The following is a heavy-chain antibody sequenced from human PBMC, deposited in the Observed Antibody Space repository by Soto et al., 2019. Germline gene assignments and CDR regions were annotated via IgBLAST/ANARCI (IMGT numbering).Heavy chain of an antibody. J-gene: IGHJ4*02. D-gene: IGHD6-19*01. CDR2: IYHSGST. CDR1: GGSISSGGYS. Sequence: QLQLQESGSGLVKPSQTLSLTCAVSGGSISSGGYSWSWIRQPPGKGLEWIGYIYHSGSTYYNPSLNSRVTISVDRSKNQCSLKLRSVTAADTAVYYCASAGGLGAVAADYWGQGTLVTVSS. CDR3: ASAGGLGAVAADY. V-gene: IGHV4-30-2*01.